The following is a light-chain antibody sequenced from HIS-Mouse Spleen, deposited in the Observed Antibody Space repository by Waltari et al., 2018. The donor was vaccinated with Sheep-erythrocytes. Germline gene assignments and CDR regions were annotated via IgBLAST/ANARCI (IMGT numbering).Light chain of an antibody. V-gene: IGLV2-11*01. J-gene: IGLJ1*01. CDR2: DVS. CDR3: CSYAGSYNHV. Sequence: QSALTQPRSVSGSPGQSVTISCTGTSSDVGGYNSVSWYQQYPGKAPKLMIYDVSKRPSGVPDRFSGSKSGNTASLTISGLQAEDEADYYCCSYAGSYNHVFATGTKVTVL. CDR1: SSDVGGYNS.